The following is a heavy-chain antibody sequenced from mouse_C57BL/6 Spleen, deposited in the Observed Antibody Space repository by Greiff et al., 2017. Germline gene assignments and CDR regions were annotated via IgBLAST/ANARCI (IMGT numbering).Heavy chain of an antibody. CDR3: ARITTVVAGGFDY. J-gene: IGHJ2*01. V-gene: IGHV1-82*01. CDR1: GYAFSSSW. Sequence: VQLQQSGPELVKPGASVKISCKASGYAFSSSWMNWVKQRPGKGLEWIGRIYPGDGDTNYNGKFKGKATLTADKSSSTAYMQLSSLTSEDSAVYFCARITTVVAGGFDYWGLGTTLTVSS. CDR2: IYPGDGDT. D-gene: IGHD1-1*01.